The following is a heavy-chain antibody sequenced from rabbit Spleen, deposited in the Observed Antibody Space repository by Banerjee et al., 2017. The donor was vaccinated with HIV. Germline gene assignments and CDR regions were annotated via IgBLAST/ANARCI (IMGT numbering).Heavy chain of an antibody. CDR3: ARDTSSSFSSYGMDL. CDR2: IAGSSSGFT. CDR1: GISFGFSDY. V-gene: IGHV1S40*01. D-gene: IGHD1-1*01. J-gene: IGHJ6*01. Sequence: QSLEESGGGLVQPEGSLTLTCTAFGISFGFSDYMCWVRQAPGKGLEWISCIAGSSSGFTYSATWAKGRFTISKTSSTTVTLQMTSLTAADTATYFCARDTSSSFSSYGMDLWSQGTLVTVS.